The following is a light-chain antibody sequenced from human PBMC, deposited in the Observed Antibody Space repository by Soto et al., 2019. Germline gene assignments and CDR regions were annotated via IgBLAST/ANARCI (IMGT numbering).Light chain of an antibody. CDR3: QTWGTGPWV. CDR1: SGHSTYA. Sequence: QPVLTQSPSASASLGASVKLTCTLSSGHSTYAIAWHQQQPEKGPRYLMKLNSDGSHSKGDGIPDRFSGSSSGAERYLTISSLLSEDEADYYCQTWGTGPWVFGGGIKLTAL. J-gene: IGLJ3*02. CDR2: LNSDGSH. V-gene: IGLV4-69*01.